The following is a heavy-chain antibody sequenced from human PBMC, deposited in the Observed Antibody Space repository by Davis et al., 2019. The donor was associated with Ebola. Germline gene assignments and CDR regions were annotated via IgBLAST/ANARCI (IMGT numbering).Heavy chain of an antibody. CDR2: IYYSGST. CDR1: GGSISSYY. Sequence: MPSETLSLTCTVSGGSISSYYWSWIRQPPGKGLEWIGSIYYSGSTYYNPSLESRVAISVDASKNQFSLKLSSVTAADTAEYYCARLQTTYYYDSSGYYGIDAFDVWGRGTMVTVSS. V-gene: IGHV4-39*01. D-gene: IGHD3-22*01. CDR3: ARLQTTYYYDSSGYYGIDAFDV. J-gene: IGHJ3*01.